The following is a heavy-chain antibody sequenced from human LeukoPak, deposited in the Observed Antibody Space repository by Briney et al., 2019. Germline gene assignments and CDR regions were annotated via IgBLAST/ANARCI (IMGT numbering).Heavy chain of an antibody. V-gene: IGHV4-61*01. CDR2: IYYSGST. CDR3: AREIAAAGTSPYYYYYMDV. CDR1: GGSISSGSYY. J-gene: IGHJ6*03. D-gene: IGHD6-13*01. Sequence: SQTLSLTCTVSGGSISSGSYYWSWIRQPPGKGLEWIGYIYYSGSTNYNPSLKSRVTISVDTSKNQFSLKLSSVTAADTAVYYCAREIAAAGTSPYYYYYMDVWGKGTTVTVSS.